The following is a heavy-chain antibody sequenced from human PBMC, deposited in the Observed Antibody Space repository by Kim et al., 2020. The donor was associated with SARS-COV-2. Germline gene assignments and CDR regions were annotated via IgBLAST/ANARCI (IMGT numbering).Heavy chain of an antibody. CDR3: AKDQDIVVVPARHYWYFDL. Sequence: GRFTISRDNSKNTLYLQMNSLRAEDTAVYYCAKDQDIVVVPARHYWYFDLWGRGTLVTVSS. J-gene: IGHJ2*01. D-gene: IGHD2-2*01. V-gene: IGHV3-23*01.